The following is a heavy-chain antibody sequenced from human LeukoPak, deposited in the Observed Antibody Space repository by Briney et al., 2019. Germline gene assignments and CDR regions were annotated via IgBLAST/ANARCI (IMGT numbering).Heavy chain of an antibody. CDR3: AKDYCSSTSCFHFDY. CDR1: GFTFSSYG. CDR2: ISYDGSNK. J-gene: IGHJ4*02. Sequence: GGSLLLSCAASGFTFSSYGMHWVRPAPGKGLEWVAVISYDGSNKYYADSVKGRFTISRDNSKNTLYLQMNSLRAEDTAVYYCAKDYCSSTSCFHFDYWGQGTLVTVSS. D-gene: IGHD2-2*01. V-gene: IGHV3-30*18.